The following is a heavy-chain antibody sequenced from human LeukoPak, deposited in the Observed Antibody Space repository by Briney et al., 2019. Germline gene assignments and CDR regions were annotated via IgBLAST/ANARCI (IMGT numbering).Heavy chain of an antibody. V-gene: IGHV3-7*05. CDR3: ARDRSSSFY. Sequence: GGPLRLSCAASGFTFSSFWMTWVRQAPGKGLEWVANIKQDGSEKYYEDSVKGRFTISRDNADNSLYLQMNSLRADDTAMYYCARDRSSSFYWGQGTLVTVSS. CDR2: IKQDGSEK. CDR1: GFTFSSFW. J-gene: IGHJ4*02. D-gene: IGHD6-6*01.